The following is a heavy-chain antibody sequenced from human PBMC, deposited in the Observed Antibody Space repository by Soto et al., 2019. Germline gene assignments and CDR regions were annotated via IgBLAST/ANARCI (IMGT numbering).Heavy chain of an antibody. J-gene: IGHJ4*02. CDR3: AKVRSSAWYFDS. V-gene: IGHV3-23*01. D-gene: IGHD6-19*01. CDR2: ISGSGGST. CDR1: GFTFNTYA. Sequence: GGSLRLSCVASGFTFNTYAMSWVRQAPGRGLEWVSTISGSGGSTYYADSVKGRFTFSRDNSKNTLYLQMSSLRAEDTAVYYCAKVRSSAWYFDSSGQGTLVTVSS.